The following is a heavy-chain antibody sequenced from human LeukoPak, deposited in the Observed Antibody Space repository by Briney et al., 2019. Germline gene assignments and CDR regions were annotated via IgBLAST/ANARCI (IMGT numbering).Heavy chain of an antibody. V-gene: IGHV3-11*01. CDR2: ISSSGSTI. J-gene: IGHJ4*02. D-gene: IGHD6-13*01. CDR3: ARTGQQQLYFTDY. CDR1: GFTVSSNY. Sequence: GGSLRLSCAASGFTVSSNYMSWIRQAPGKGLEWVSYISSSGSTIYYADSVKGRFTISRDNAKNSLYLQMNSLRAEDTAVYYCARTGQQQLYFTDYWGQGTLVTVSS.